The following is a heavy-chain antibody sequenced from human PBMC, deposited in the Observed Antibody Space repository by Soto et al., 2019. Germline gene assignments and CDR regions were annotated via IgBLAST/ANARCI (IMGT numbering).Heavy chain of an antibody. CDR2: INPNSGDT. D-gene: IGHD6-19*01. J-gene: IGHJ4*02. CDR3: TRASTVAGGLSNSLPNDY. V-gene: IGHV1-2*02. CDR1: GYTFTDYY. Sequence: QVQLVQSGAEVKKPGASVKVACKASGYTFTDYYMHWVRQAPGQGLEWMGWINPNSGDTRYAQHFQGRVAMTRDTCDSTVYMDPNSLRSDDTAMYYCTRASTVAGGLSNSLPNDYWGQGTLVTVSS.